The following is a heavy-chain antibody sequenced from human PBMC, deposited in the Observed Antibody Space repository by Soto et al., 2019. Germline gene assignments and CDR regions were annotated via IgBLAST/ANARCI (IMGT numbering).Heavy chain of an antibody. CDR1: GGTFSSYA. CDR2: IIPIFGTA. J-gene: IGHJ3*02. V-gene: IGHV1-69*13. Sequence: ASVKVSCKASGGTFSSYAISWVRQAPGQGLEWMGGIIPIFGTANYAQKFQGRVTITADESTSTAYMELSSLRSEDTAVYYCARGLRITMIVVAAATAFDIWGQGTMVTVSS. D-gene: IGHD3-22*01. CDR3: ARGLRITMIVVAAATAFDI.